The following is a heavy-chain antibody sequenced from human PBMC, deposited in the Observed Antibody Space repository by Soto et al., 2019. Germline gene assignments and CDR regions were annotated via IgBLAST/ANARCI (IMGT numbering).Heavy chain of an antibody. J-gene: IGHJ4*02. Sequence: PSETLSLTCRVSGYAISGGYYWAWMRRPPGKELEWIGSIYHTGATSYNPSLKSRVTISVDTSKNQFSLKLTAVTAADTAVYFCARDDYIADGFRRFFDVWGQGTLVTVSS. CDR3: ARDDYIADGFRRFFDV. CDR2: IYHTGAT. D-gene: IGHD3-16*01. V-gene: IGHV4-38-2*02. CDR1: GYAISGGYY.